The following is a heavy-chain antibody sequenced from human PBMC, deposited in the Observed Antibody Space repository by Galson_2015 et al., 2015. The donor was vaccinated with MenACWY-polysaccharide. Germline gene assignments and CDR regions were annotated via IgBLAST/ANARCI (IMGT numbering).Heavy chain of an antibody. CDR3: ARDRGAVTGSPYSGAWDY. V-gene: IGHV3-53*01. CDR2: IYRGGNT. J-gene: IGHJ4*02. Sequence: SLRLSCAASGFTVTDNYMSWVRQAPGKGLEWVSIIYRGGNTYYADSVKDRFTLSRDSSKNTLYLQMSSLRPEDTALYYCARDRGAVTGSPYSGAWDYWGQGTLVAVSS. CDR1: GFTVTDNY. D-gene: IGHD1-20*01.